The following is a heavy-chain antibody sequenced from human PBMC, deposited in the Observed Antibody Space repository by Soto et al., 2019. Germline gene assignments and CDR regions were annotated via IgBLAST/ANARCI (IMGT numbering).Heavy chain of an antibody. Sequence: ASVKVSCKASGYTFTGYYLHWVRQAPGRGLEWMGWFNPNSGGTTFAQKFQGRVTMTRDTSISTAYMELSRLRSDDKAVYYCARWTTDYGIHYGMDVWGQGTTVTVSS. D-gene: IGHD4-17*01. J-gene: IGHJ6*02. CDR3: ARWTTDYGIHYGMDV. V-gene: IGHV1-2*02. CDR2: FNPNSGGT. CDR1: GYTFTGYY.